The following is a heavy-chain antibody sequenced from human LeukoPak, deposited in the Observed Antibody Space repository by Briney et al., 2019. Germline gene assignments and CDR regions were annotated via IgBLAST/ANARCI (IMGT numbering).Heavy chain of an antibody. CDR2: IYHSGST. CDR1: GGSISSSSYY. J-gene: IGHJ4*02. Sequence: SETLSLTCTVSGGSISSSSYYWGWIRQPPGKGLEWIGSIYHSGSTYYNPSLKSRVTISVDTSKNQFSLKLSSVTAADTAVYYCARGESIAATGDYWGQGTLVTVSS. D-gene: IGHD6-6*01. V-gene: IGHV4-39*07. CDR3: ARGESIAATGDY.